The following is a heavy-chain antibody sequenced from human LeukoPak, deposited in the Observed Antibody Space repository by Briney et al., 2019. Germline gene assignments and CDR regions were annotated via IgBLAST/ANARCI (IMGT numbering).Heavy chain of an antibody. CDR2: IAYDGGNK. CDR1: GFTFSSYG. D-gene: IGHD3-3*01. CDR3: AKDGVAILRRDHAYPDY. Sequence: GRSLRLSCAASGFTFSSYGMHWVRQAPGKGLEWVAVIAYDGGNKYYADSVKGRFTISRDNSKNTLYLQMNSLRAEDTAVYYCAKDGVAILRRDHAYPDYWGQGTLVTVSS. J-gene: IGHJ4*02. V-gene: IGHV3-30*18.